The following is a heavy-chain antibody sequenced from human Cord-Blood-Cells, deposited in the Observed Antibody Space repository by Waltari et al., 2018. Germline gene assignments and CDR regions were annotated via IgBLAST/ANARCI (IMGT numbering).Heavy chain of an antibody. CDR1: GFTFSSYG. D-gene: IGHD4-17*01. CDR2: ISYDGSNK. CDR3: AKGMGYGDYDAFDI. J-gene: IGHJ3*02. V-gene: IGHV3-30*18. Sequence: QVQLVESGGGVVQPGRSLRLSCAASGFTFSSYGMHWVRQAPGKGLEWVAVISYDGSNKYYADSVKGRFTISRDNSKNTLYLQMNSLRAEDTAVYYCAKGMGYGDYDAFDIWGQGTMVTVSS.